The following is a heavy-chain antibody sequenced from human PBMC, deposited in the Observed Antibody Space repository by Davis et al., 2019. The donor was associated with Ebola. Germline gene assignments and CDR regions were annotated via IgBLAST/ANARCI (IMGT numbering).Heavy chain of an antibody. V-gene: IGHV6-1*01. D-gene: IGHD1-26*01. J-gene: IGHJ4*02. Sequence: PSETLSLTCALSGASVSTNSGAWSWIRQSPSRGLEWLGRTYYNSKWYNDYAVSVKSRMTINADTSKNQFSLQLNSVTPEDTAVYYCARFRWELRGFDYWGQGTLVTVSS. CDR3: ARFRWELRGFDY. CDR2: TYYNSKWYN. CDR1: GASVSTNSGA.